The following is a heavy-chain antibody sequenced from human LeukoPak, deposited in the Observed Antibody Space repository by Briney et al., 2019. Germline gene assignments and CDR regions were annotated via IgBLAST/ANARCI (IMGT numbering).Heavy chain of an antibody. J-gene: IGHJ4*02. CDR1: GFTFSRYG. CDR2: ISYDGGNK. Sequence: AGGSLRLSCAASGFTFSRYGMHWVRQAPGKGLEWVAIISYDGGNKYYIDSVKGRFTISRDNSKNTVHLQMNSLRAEDTAVYYCARRPGFVIAPSGTLFDYWGQGTLVTVSS. D-gene: IGHD6-13*01. V-gene: IGHV3-30*03. CDR3: ARRPGFVIAPSGTLFDY.